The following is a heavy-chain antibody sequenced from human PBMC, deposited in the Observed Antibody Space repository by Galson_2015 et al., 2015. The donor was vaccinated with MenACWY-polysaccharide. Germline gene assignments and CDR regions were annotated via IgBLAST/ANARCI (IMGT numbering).Heavy chain of an antibody. Sequence: SLRLSCAASGLTFRSSGMHWVRQAPGKGLEWVAVIQNVGSPKAYADSVKGRFTISRDNSKNTLYLEMNSLRAEDTAVYYCAREGSRIVFHAFDIWSQGTMVTVSS. D-gene: IGHD2-15*01. CDR1: GLTFRSSG. CDR3: AREGSRIVFHAFDI. CDR2: IQNVGSPK. V-gene: IGHV3-33*01. J-gene: IGHJ3*02.